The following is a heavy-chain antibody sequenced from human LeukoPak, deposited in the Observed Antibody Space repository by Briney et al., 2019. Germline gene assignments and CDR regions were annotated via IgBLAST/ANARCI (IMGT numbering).Heavy chain of an antibody. V-gene: IGHV4-39*07. CDR1: GGSISGSNHY. CDR2: IYYSGTT. J-gene: IGHJ3*02. CDR3: ARGVTMIVVGLDAFDI. Sequence: AETLSLTCTVSGGSISGSNHYWGWIRQPPGKGLEWIGSIYYSGTTYYNPSLKSRVTISVDTSKNQFSLKLSSVTAADTAVYYCARGVTMIVVGLDAFDIWGQGTMVTVSS. D-gene: IGHD3-22*01.